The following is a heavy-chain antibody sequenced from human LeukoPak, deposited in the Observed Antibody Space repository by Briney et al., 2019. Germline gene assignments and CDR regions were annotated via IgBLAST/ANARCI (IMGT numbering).Heavy chain of an antibody. CDR3: AKVRWQQLMDIDY. CDR2: ISYDGRNQ. D-gene: IGHD6-13*01. CDR1: GFIFSSYG. J-gene: IGHJ4*02. Sequence: GGSLRLSCEASGFIFSSYGFHWVRQAPGKGLEWVTLISYDGRNQYYGQSVKGRFTISRDNSKNIVYLQMNSLRVEDTAVYYCAKVRWQQLMDIDYWGQGTLVTVSS. V-gene: IGHV3-30*18.